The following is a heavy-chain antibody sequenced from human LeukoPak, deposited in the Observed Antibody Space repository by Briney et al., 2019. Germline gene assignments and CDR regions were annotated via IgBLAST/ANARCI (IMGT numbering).Heavy chain of an antibody. CDR2: ISSSSSYI. J-gene: IGHJ4*02. D-gene: IGHD5-12*01. CDR3: AREGMVATFDY. V-gene: IGHV3-21*01. Sequence: GGSLRLSCAASGFTFSSYSMNWVRQAPGKGLEWVSSISSSSSYIYYADSVKGRFTISRDKAKNSLYLQMNSLRAEDTAIYYCAREGMVATFDYWSQGTLVTVSS. CDR1: GFTFSSYS.